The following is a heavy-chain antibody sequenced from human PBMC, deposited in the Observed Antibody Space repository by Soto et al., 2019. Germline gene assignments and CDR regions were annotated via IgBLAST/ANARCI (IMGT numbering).Heavy chain of an antibody. CDR3: ARDRRYYYDSRSPNWFDP. CDR2: INHSGST. Sequence: QVQLQQWGAGLLKPSETLSLTCAVYGGSFSGYYWSWIRQPPGKGLEWIGEINHSGSTNYNPALKSRVTISVDTSKNQFSLKLSSVTAADTAVYYCARDRRYYYDSRSPNWFDPWGQGTLVTVSS. CDR1: GGSFSGYY. V-gene: IGHV4-34*01. D-gene: IGHD3-22*01. J-gene: IGHJ5*02.